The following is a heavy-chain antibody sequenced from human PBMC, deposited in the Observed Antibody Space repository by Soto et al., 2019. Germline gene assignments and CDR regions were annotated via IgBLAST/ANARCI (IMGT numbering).Heavy chain of an antibody. CDR2: ISYDGSNK. CDR3: AKLFDSYAYFDY. V-gene: IGHV3-30*18. J-gene: IGHJ4*02. D-gene: IGHD5-18*01. Sequence: GGSLRLSCAASGFTFSSYGMHWVRQAPGKGLEWVAVISYDGSNKYYADSVKGRFTISRDNSKNTLYLQMNSLRAEDTAVYYCAKLFDSYAYFDYWGQGTLVTVSS. CDR1: GFTFSSYG.